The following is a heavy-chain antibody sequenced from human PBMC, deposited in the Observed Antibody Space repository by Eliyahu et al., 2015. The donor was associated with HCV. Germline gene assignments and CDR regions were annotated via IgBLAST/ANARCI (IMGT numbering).Heavy chain of an antibody. V-gene: IGHV4-59*01. CDR1: GGSITTYY. J-gene: IGHJ5*02. D-gene: IGHD6-19*01. Sequence: QVQLQESGPGLVKPSETLSLTCTVSGGSITTYYCXWIRXPPGKGXXWIGXIHYSGSTNYNPSLKSRVTISVDTSKNQFSLNLTSVTAADTAMYYCASGGGGIAVTGTGGWFDPWGQGTLVTVSS. CDR2: IHYSGST. CDR3: ASGGGGIAVTGTGGWFDP.